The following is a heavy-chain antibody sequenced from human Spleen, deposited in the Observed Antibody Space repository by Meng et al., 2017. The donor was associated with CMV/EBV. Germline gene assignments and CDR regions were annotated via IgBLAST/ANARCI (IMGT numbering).Heavy chain of an antibody. CDR2: IVYDGSDK. V-gene: IGHV3-30*03. J-gene: IGHJ6*02. Sequence: GGSLRLSCAASGFTFSSYSMNWVRQAPGKGLEWVAVIVYDGSDKYYADSVKGRFTISRDNSKNTLYLQMNSLRAEDTAVYYCARPYRFSNHYYYYGMDVWGQGTTVTVSS. CDR3: ARPYRFSNHYYYYGMDV. CDR1: GFTFSSYS. D-gene: IGHD3-16*02.